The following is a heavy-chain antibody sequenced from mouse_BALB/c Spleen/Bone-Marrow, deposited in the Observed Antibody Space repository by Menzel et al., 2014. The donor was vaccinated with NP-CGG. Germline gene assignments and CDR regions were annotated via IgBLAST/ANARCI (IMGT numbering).Heavy chain of an antibody. J-gene: IGHJ2*01. CDR2: ISDGSSTI. CDR1: GFAFSSFG. Sequence: EVKVEESGGGLVKPGGSLKLPCAASGFAFSSFGMHWVRQVPEKGLEWVAYISDGSSTIYYADTVKGRFTISRDNPKNTLFLQMTSLRSEDTAMYYCARLDVGGYWGQGTTLTVSS. CDR3: ARLDVGGY. V-gene: IGHV5-17*02.